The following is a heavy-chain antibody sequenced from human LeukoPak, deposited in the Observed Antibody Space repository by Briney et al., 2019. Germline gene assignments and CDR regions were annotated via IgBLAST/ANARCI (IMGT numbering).Heavy chain of an antibody. CDR3: AREPTGLVFDY. CDR1: GGSISSGSYY. Sequence: SETLSLTCTVSGGSISSGSYYWSWIRQTAGKGLEWIGRIYTSGSTNYNPSLKSRVTISADTSKNLFSLKLSSVTAADTAVYYCAREPTGLVFDYWGQGTLVTVSS. V-gene: IGHV4-61*02. J-gene: IGHJ4*02. D-gene: IGHD6-19*01. CDR2: IYTSGST.